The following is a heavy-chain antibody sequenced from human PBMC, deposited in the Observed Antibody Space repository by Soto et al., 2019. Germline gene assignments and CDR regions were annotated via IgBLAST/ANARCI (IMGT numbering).Heavy chain of an antibody. D-gene: IGHD3-22*01. CDR3: ARGATYYYDSSGYPWAFDI. V-gene: IGHV1-2*04. CDR1: GYTFTGYY. Sequence: VASVKVSCKASGYTFTGYYMHWVRQAPGQGLEWMGWINPNSGGTNYAQKFQGWVTMTRDTSISTAYMELSRLRSDDTAVYYCARGATYYYDSSGYPWAFDIWGQGTMVTVSS. J-gene: IGHJ3*02. CDR2: INPNSGGT.